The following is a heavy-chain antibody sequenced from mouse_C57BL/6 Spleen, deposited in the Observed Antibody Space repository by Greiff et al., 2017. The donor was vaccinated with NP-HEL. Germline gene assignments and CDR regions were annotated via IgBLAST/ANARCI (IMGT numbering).Heavy chain of an antibody. V-gene: IGHV1-52*01. CDR2: IDPSDSET. CDR3: ARSMVTDFAY. D-gene: IGHD2-2*01. CDR1: GYTFTSYW. Sequence: QVQLKQPGAELVRPGSSVKLSCKASGYTFTSYWMHWVKQRPIQGLEWIGNIDPSDSETHYNQKFKDKATLTVDKSSSTAYMQLSSLTSEDSAVYYCARSMVTDFAYWGQGTLVTVSA. J-gene: IGHJ3*01.